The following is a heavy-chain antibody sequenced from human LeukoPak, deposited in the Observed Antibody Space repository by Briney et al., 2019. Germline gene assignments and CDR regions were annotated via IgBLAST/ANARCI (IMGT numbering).Heavy chain of an antibody. CDR3: ARGPRITMVRGARIYYMDV. V-gene: IGHV1-2*02. D-gene: IGHD3-10*01. CDR2: INPNSGGT. Sequence: ASVKVSCKASGYTFTSYGISWVRQAPGQGLEWMGWINPNSGGTNYAQKFQGRVTMTRDTSISTAYMELSRLRSDDTAVYYCARGPRITMVRGARIYYMDVWGKGTTVTISS. J-gene: IGHJ6*03. CDR1: GYTFTSYG.